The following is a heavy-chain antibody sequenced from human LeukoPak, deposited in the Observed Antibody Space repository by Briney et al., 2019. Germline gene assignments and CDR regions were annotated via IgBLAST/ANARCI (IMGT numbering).Heavy chain of an antibody. D-gene: IGHD3-10*01. V-gene: IGHV1-46*01. CDR1: GYTFTSYY. Sequence: ASVKVSCKASGYTFTSYYMHWVRQGPGQGLEWMGIINPSGGSTSYAQKFQGRVTMTRDTSTSTVYMELSSRRSEDTAVYYCARAYGSGSYTLLFFDYWGQGTLVTVSS. J-gene: IGHJ4*02. CDR3: ARAYGSGSYTLLFFDY. CDR2: INPSGGST.